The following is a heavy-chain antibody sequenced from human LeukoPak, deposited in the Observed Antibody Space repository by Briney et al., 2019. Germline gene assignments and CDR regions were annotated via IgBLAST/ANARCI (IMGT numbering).Heavy chain of an antibody. V-gene: IGHV4-61*05. CDR3: ARQGAKGSSWYFDS. D-gene: IGHD6-6*01. CDR1: GRSIINTSYF. Sequence: SETLSLTCSVSGRSIINTSYFWGWIRQPPGKGLEWIGYIYYSGSTNYNPSLKSRVTISVDTSKNQFSLNLNSVTAADTAVYYCARQGAKGSSWYFDSWGQGTLVTVSS. J-gene: IGHJ4*02. CDR2: IYYSGST.